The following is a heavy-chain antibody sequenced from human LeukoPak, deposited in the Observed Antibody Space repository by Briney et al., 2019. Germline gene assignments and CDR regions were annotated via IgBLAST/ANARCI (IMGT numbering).Heavy chain of an antibody. CDR1: GGSISSYY. Sequence: KPSETLSLTCTVSGGSISSYYWSWIRQPPGKGLEWIGYIYYSGSTNYNPSLKSRVTISVDTSKNQFSLKLSSVTAADTAVYYCARDLRYYDSSAEWWFDPWGQGTLVTVSS. CDR2: IYYSGST. D-gene: IGHD3-22*01. J-gene: IGHJ5*02. CDR3: ARDLRYYDSSAEWWFDP. V-gene: IGHV4-59*01.